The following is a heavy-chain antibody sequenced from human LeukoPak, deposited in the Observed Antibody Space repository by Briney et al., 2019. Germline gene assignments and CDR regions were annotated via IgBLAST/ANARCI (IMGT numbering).Heavy chain of an antibody. V-gene: IGHV5-51*01. CDR1: GYSFTSYW. CDR2: IYPGDSDT. CDR3: ARHPYSHYYGMDV. Sequence: GESLKISCKGSGYSFTSYWIGWVRQMPGKGLEWMGIIYPGDSDTRYSPSLQGQVTISADKSISTAYLQWSSLKASDTAMYYCARHPYSHYYGMDVWGQGTTVTVSS. J-gene: IGHJ6*02. D-gene: IGHD4-11*01.